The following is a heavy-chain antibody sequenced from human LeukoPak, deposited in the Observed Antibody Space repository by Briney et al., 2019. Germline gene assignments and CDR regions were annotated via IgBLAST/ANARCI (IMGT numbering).Heavy chain of an antibody. CDR1: GFTFSNYL. Sequence: GRSLRLSCAASGFTFSNYLMHWVRQAPGKGLEWVAVISYDGSVQYYADSVKGRFAISRDNSKNTLYLQMNSPRAEDTAVYYCAKTGSGSYYDHWGQGTLVTVSS. D-gene: IGHD1-26*01. CDR3: AKTGSGSYYDH. V-gene: IGHV3-30*18. CDR2: ISYDGSVQ. J-gene: IGHJ4*02.